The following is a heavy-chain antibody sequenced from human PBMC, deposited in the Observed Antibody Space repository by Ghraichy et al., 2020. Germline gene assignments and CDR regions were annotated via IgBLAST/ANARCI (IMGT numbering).Heavy chain of an antibody. CDR1: GFTFDRYS. Sequence: GVLRLSCSASGFTFDRYSMNWVRQAPGKGLEWVSYISSSSTSIKYADSVKGRFTISRDNAKNSLWLQMHSLRDDDTAVYYCARVGYSGSPLGWGQGTLVTVPS. J-gene: IGHJ4*02. D-gene: IGHD1-26*01. CDR2: ISSSSTSI. V-gene: IGHV3-48*02. CDR3: ARVGYSGSPLG.